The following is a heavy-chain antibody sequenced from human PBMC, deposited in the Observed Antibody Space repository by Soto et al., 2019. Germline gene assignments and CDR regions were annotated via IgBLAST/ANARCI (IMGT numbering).Heavy chain of an antibody. J-gene: IGHJ4*02. CDR2: IYYSGST. CDR1: GGSISSSSYY. CDR3: ASLPRHGSPY. V-gene: IGHV4-39*01. Sequence: QLQLQESGPGLVKPSETLSLTCTVSGGSISSSSYYWGWIRQPPGKGLGWIGSIYYSGSTHYNTSLKSPVTISVATSKNQFSLKLSAVTAAATAVYYCASLPRHGSPYWGQGTLVTVSS.